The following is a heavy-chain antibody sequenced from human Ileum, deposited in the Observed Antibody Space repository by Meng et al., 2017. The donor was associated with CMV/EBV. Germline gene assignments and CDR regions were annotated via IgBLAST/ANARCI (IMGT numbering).Heavy chain of an antibody. CDR1: GFNLSSYS. J-gene: IGHJ4*02. CDR2: ISSSSRYI. D-gene: IGHD5-12*01. V-gene: IGHV3-21*01. CDR3: ARDGVGGYDFQGPDY. Sequence: GGSLRLSCAASGFNLSSYSMTWVRQTPGKALEWVSSISSSSRYISYADSVKGRFSISRDNAKNSLYLQMNSLRAEDTAVYYCARDGVGGYDFQGPDYWGQGTLVTVSS.